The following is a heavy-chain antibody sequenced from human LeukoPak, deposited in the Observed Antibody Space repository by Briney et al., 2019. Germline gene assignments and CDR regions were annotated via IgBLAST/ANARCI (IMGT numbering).Heavy chain of an antibody. CDR1: GGTFSSYA. J-gene: IGHJ3*02. V-gene: IGHV1-69*06. CDR3: ASPTVTNDAFDI. CDR2: IIPIFGTA. D-gene: IGHD4-17*01. Sequence: GASVKVSCKASGGTFSSYAISWVRQAPGQGLEWMGGIIPIFGTANYAQKFQGRVTITADKSTSTAYMELSSLRSEDTAVYYCASPTVTNDAFDIWGQGTMVTVSS.